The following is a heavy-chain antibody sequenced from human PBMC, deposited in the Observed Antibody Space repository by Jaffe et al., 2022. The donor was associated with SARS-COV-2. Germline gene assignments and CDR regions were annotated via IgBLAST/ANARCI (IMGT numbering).Heavy chain of an antibody. CDR3: ARGIAVAARLFDY. D-gene: IGHD6-19*01. J-gene: IGHJ4*02. CDR1: GFTFSSYS. V-gene: IGHV3-21*01. Sequence: EVQLVESGGGLVKPGGSLRLSCAASGFTFSSYSMNWVRQAPGKGLEWVSSISSSSSYIYYADSVKGRFTISRDNAKNSLYLQMNSLRAEDTAVYYCARGIAVAARLFDYWGQGTLVTVSS. CDR2: ISSSSSYI.